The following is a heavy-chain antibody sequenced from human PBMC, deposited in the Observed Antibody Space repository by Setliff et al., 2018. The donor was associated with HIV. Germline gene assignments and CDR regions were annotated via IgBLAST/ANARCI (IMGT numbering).Heavy chain of an antibody. D-gene: IGHD3-10*01. V-gene: IGHV4-39*07. J-gene: IGHJ6*02. CDR3: ASPKERYYYGSGTNVREYYGMDV. CDR2: IYYSGTT. CDR1: GGSISSSSYY. Sequence: PSETLSLTCTVSGGSISSSSYYWGWIRQPPGKGLEWIGSIYYSGTTYYNPSLKSRITISVDTSKNQFSLKVNSVTAADTAVYYCASPKERYYYGSGTNVREYYGMDVWGQGTTVTSP.